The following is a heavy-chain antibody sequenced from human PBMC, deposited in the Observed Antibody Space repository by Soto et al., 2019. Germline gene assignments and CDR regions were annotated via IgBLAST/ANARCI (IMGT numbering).Heavy chain of an antibody. J-gene: IGHJ4*02. CDR3: ARVVHYYGSGSYYGPYFDY. D-gene: IGHD3-10*01. V-gene: IGHV3-11*05. Sequence: GGSLRLSCAASGFTFSDYYMSWIRQAPGKGLEWVSYISSSSSYTNCADSVKGRFTISRDNAKNSLYLQMDSLRAEDTAVYYCARVVHYYGSGSYYGPYFDYWGQGTLVTVSS. CDR1: GFTFSDYY. CDR2: ISSSSSYT.